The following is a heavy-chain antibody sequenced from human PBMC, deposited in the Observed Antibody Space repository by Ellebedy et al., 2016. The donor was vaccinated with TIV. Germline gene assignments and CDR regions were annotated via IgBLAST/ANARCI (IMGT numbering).Heavy chain of an antibody. Sequence: GESLKISXAASGFTFSSYWMSWVRQAPGKGLEWVANIKQDGSEKYYVDSVKGRFTISRDNAKNSLYLQMNSLRAEDTAVYYCAREVAMIVVVGTTDAFDIWGQGTMVTVSS. CDR3: AREVAMIVVVGTTDAFDI. J-gene: IGHJ3*02. CDR1: GFTFSSYW. V-gene: IGHV3-7*01. CDR2: IKQDGSEK. D-gene: IGHD3-22*01.